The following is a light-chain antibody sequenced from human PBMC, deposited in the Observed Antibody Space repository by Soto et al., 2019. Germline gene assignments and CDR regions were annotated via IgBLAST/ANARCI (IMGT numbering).Light chain of an antibody. CDR2: GNS. CDR1: SSNIGPGFD. J-gene: IGLJ1*01. V-gene: IGLV1-40*01. CDR3: QSYDSSLRGSV. Sequence: VLTQPPSVSGAPGQTVTISCAGSSSNIGPGFDVHWYQQVSGTAPKLLIYGNSNRPSGVPDRFSGSRSGTSASLAITGLQPEDEADYYCQSYDSSLRGSVFGPGTKVTVL.